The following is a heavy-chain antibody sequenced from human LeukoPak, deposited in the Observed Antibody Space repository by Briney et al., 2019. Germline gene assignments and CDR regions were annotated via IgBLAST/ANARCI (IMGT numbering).Heavy chain of an antibody. V-gene: IGHV3-48*01. J-gene: IGHJ4*02. D-gene: IGHD6-19*01. CDR3: ARGLQYSSGWTFDY. Sequence: GRSLRLSCAASGFTFSSYAMHWVRQAPGKGLEWVSYISSSSSTIYYADSVKGRFTISRDNAKNSLYLQMNSLRAEDTAVYYCARGLQYSSGWTFDYWGQGTLVTVSS. CDR2: ISSSSSTI. CDR1: GFTFSSYA.